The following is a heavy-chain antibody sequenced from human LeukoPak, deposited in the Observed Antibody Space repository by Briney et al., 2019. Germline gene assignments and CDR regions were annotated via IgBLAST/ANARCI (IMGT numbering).Heavy chain of an antibody. D-gene: IGHD3-9*01. CDR3: ARQGGDILTGYLDY. Sequence: GGSLRLSCATSGFTFSDYYMSWIRQAPGKGLEWVSYISSSGTYINSADSVKGRFTISRDYPKNSLYLQMSSLRAEDTAVYYSARQGGDILTGYLDYWGQGTLVTVSS. CDR1: GFTFSDYY. CDR2: ISSSGTYI. J-gene: IGHJ4*02. V-gene: IGHV3-11*03.